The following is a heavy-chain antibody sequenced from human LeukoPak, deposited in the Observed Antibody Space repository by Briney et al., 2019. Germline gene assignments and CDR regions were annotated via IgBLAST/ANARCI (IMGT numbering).Heavy chain of an antibody. CDR3: AKVDYGPGNFNNWFDP. J-gene: IGHJ5*02. Sequence: GGSLRLSCAASGFTFRDYWMYWVRHAPGKGLAWVSRITSDGSSTLYADPVKGRFTISRDNAKNTLDLQMDSLRVEDTAVYFCAKVDYGPGNFNNWFDPWGQGTLVTVSS. CDR1: GFTFRDYW. CDR2: ITSDGSST. D-gene: IGHD3-10*01. V-gene: IGHV3-74*01.